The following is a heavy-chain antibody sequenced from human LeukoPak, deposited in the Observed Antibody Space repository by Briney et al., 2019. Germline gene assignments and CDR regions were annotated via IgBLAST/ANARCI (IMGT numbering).Heavy chain of an antibody. CDR2: IIPMFGTA. Sequence: SVKVSCKTSGGTFSMYAISWVRQAPGQGLECMGRIIPMFGTAYYAQNFQDRVTIITDESTTIAYMRLSSLRFEDTAVYYCARDSYNGSYYDPWGQGTLVAVSS. J-gene: IGHJ5*02. D-gene: IGHD1-26*01. V-gene: IGHV1-69*05. CDR1: GGTFSMYA. CDR3: ARDSYNGSYYDP.